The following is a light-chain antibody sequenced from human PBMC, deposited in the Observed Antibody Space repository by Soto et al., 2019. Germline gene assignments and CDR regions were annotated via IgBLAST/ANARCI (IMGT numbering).Light chain of an antibody. J-gene: IGLJ1*01. CDR3: SSYTSSSSYV. CDR1: SSDVGGYNY. CDR2: EVS. Sequence: VLIQPASVSGSPGQSITISCTGTSSDVGGYNYVSWYQQLPGKAPKLIIYEVSNRPSGVSNRFSGSKSGNTASLTISGLQAEDESDYYCSSYTSSSSYVFGTGTKV. V-gene: IGLV2-14*01.